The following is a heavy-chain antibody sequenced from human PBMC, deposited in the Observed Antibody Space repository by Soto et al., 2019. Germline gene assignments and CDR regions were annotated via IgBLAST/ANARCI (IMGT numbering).Heavy chain of an antibody. V-gene: IGHV1-3*01. D-gene: IGHD5-18*01. Sequence: QVRLVQSGTEVKKPGASVKVSCKASGYTFTRHTIHWMRQAPGQSLEWMAWINVNNDNTKYSHKFQSRVSLTMDTSASTVYMELSSLRSEDTAVYCCARSSFTAVDYWGQGALVSVSS. CDR1: GYTFTRHT. J-gene: IGHJ4*02. CDR2: INVNNDNT. CDR3: ARSSFTAVDY.